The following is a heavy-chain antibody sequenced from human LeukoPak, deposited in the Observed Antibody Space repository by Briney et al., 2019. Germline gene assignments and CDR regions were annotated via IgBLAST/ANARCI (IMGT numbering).Heavy chain of an antibody. CDR1: GYTFTAYY. CDR2: INPNSGGP. D-gene: IGHD6-13*01. Sequence: GSVKVSCKASGYTFTAYYIHWVRQAPGQRLEWLGWINPNSGGPNYAQRFRGRVTMTRDTSISTVYMDLSRLTSDDTAVYYCARDRYSSSWYGMDVWGQGTTVTVSS. V-gene: IGHV1-2*02. CDR3: ARDRYSSSWYGMDV. J-gene: IGHJ6*02.